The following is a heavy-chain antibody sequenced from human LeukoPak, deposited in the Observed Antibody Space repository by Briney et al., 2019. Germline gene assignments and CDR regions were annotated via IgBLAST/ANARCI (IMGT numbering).Heavy chain of an antibody. Sequence: ASVKLSCKASGYTFTSYGISWGRQAPGQGLEWMGWISAYNGNTNYAQTLQGRVTMTTDTSTSTAYMELRSLRSEDTAVYYCARDGAFYCSGGSCYFDYWGQGTLVTVSS. D-gene: IGHD2-15*01. CDR3: ARDGAFYCSGGSCYFDY. V-gene: IGHV1-18*01. CDR2: ISAYNGNT. J-gene: IGHJ4*02. CDR1: GYTFTSYG.